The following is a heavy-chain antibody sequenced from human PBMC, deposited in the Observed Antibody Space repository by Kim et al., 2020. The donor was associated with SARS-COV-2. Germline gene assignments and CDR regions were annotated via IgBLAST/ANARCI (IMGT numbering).Heavy chain of an antibody. D-gene: IGHD4-17*01. Sequence: GGSLRLSCAASGFTVSSNYMSWVRQAPGKGLEWVSVIYSGGSTYYADSVKGRFTISRDNSKNTLYLQMNSLRAEDTAVYYCARDLYGDYVFDYWGHGTLVTVSS. J-gene: IGHJ4*01. V-gene: IGHV3-53*01. CDR3: ARDLYGDYVFDY. CDR1: GFTVSSNY. CDR2: IYSGGST.